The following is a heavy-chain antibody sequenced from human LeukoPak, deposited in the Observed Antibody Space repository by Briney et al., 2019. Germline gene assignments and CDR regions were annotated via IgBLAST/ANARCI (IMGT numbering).Heavy chain of an antibody. V-gene: IGHV4-59*08. CDR3: ASLIRGTYYYGMDV. Sequence: PSETLSLTCTVSGGSTSSYYWSWIRQPPGKGLEWIGYIYYSGSTNYNPSLKSRVTISVDTSKNQFSLKLSSVTAADTAVYYCASLIRGTYYYGMDVWGQGTTVTVSS. CDR1: GGSTSSYY. J-gene: IGHJ6*02. CDR2: IYYSGST. D-gene: IGHD3-16*01.